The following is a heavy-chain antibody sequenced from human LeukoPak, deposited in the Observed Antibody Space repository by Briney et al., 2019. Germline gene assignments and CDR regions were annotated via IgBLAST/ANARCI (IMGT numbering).Heavy chain of an antibody. J-gene: IGHJ2*01. CDR2: VYSSGTT. V-gene: IGHV4-4*07. CDR3: ARGRYCTTTSCTYWYFDL. D-gene: IGHD2-2*01. CDR1: GGSISSYY. Sequence: SETLSLTCTVSGGSISSYYLSWIRQPAGEGLEWIGRVYSSGTTNYNPSLQSRVTMSVDSYKNQFSLKLNSVTAADTAVYYCARGRYCTTTSCTYWYFDLWGRGTLVTVSS.